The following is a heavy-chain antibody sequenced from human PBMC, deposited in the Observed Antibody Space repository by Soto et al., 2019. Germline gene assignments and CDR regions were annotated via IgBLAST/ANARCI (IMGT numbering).Heavy chain of an antibody. CDR1: GFTFTSSA. Sequence: EASVKVSCKASGFTFTSSAVQWVRQARGQPLEWIGWIVVGSGNTNYAQKFQERVTITRDMSTSTAYMELSSLRSEDTAVYYCAAAAGCSGGSCYGNLDYWGQGTLVTVSS. CDR3: AAAAGCSGGSCYGNLDY. V-gene: IGHV1-58*01. CDR2: IVVGSGNT. J-gene: IGHJ4*02. D-gene: IGHD2-15*01.